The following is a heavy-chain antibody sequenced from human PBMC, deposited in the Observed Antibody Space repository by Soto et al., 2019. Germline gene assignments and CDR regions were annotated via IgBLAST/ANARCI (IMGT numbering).Heavy chain of an antibody. V-gene: IGHV1-46*01. CDR1: GYSFRTYF. D-gene: IGHD6-13*01. Sequence: QVQLLQSGAEVKKPGASVNISCKASGYSFRTYFIHWVRQAPGQGLEWMGVINPSVGRTKYAQRFQGRVVMTSDTSTGTVYMELSSLRSDDTAVYYCARDSNRAAAGTGWFDPWGQGSPVTVSS. CDR2: INPSVGRT. J-gene: IGHJ5*02. CDR3: ARDSNRAAAGTGWFDP.